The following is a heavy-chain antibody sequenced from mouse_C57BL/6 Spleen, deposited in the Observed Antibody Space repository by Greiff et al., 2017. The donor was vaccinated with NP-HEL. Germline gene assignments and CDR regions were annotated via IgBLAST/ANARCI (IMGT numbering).Heavy chain of an antibody. CDR3: ANSGGQIGLRFAY. CDR1: GYTFTDYY. V-gene: IGHV1-26*01. Sequence: VQLQQSGPELVKPGASVKISCKASGYTFTDYYMNWVKQSHGKSLEWIGDINPNNGGTSYNQKFKGKATLTVDKSSSTAYMELRRLTSEDSAVYDCANSGGQIGLRFAYWGQGTLVTVSA. D-gene: IGHD3-2*01. J-gene: IGHJ3*01. CDR2: INPNNGGT.